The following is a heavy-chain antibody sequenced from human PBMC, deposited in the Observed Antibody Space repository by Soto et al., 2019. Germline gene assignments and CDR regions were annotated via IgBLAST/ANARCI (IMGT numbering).Heavy chain of an antibody. CDR3: ARGTVHFDY. Sequence: QVQLVESGGGVVQPGRSLRLSCAASGFTFSSYGMHWVRQAPGKGLEWVAVIWYDGSNKYYADSVKGRFTIYRDNSKNTLYLQMNSLRAEDTAVYYCARGTVHFDYWGQGTLVTVSS. CDR2: IWYDGSNK. V-gene: IGHV3-33*01. D-gene: IGHD1-1*01. J-gene: IGHJ4*02. CDR1: GFTFSSYG.